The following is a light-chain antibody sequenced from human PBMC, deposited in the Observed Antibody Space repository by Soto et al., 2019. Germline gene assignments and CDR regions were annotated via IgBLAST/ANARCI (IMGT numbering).Light chain of an antibody. CDR1: QSVSSN. V-gene: IGKV3-11*01. Sequence: EIVLTQSPGTLSLSPGERATLSCRASQSVSSNLAWYQQKPGQAPRLLIYGASTRATGIPARFSGSGSGTDFTLTISSLEPEDFAVYYCQQRSNWPPLITFGQGTRLEIK. CDR2: GAS. J-gene: IGKJ5*01. CDR3: QQRSNWPPLIT.